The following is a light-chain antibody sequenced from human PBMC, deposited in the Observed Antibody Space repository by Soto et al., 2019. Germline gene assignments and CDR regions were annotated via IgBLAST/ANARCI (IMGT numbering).Light chain of an antibody. Sequence: ELVMTQSPATLSVYPGARATLSRSSSQSVSSNLAWYQQKPGQAPRLLIYGASTRATGIPARFSGSGSGTEFTLTIRSLQSEDFAVYYCQQYNNWPPWTCGQG. CDR2: GAS. CDR3: QQYNNWPPWT. J-gene: IGKJ1*01. V-gene: IGKV3-15*01. CDR1: QSVSSN.